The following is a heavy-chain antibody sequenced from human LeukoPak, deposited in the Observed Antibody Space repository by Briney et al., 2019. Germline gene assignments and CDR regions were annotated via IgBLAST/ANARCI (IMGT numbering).Heavy chain of an antibody. CDR3: TTGRFTIFGVAFDAFDI. J-gene: IGHJ3*02. D-gene: IGHD3-3*01. Sequence: GGSLRLSCTASGFTFGDYAMSWVRQAPGKGLGGVGFIRSKAYGGTTEYAASVKGRFTISRDDSKSIAYLQMNSVKTEDTAVYYCTTGRFTIFGVAFDAFDIWGQGTMVTVSS. V-gene: IGHV3-49*04. CDR2: IRSKAYGGTT. CDR1: GFTFGDYA.